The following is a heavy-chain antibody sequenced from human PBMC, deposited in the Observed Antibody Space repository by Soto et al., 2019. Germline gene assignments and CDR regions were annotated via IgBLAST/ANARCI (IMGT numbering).Heavy chain of an antibody. CDR2: ISGSGGHI. D-gene: IGHD1-26*01. Sequence: PGGSLRLSCAASGFTFGNYAMSWVRQTPGKGLEWVSSISGSGGHIYYTGSVKGRFTISRDNSKNTLYLQMNNLRAEDTAFYYCARDRGSYAIDYWGQGTLVTVSS. CDR1: GFTFGNYA. CDR3: ARDRGSYAIDY. J-gene: IGHJ4*02. V-gene: IGHV3-23*01.